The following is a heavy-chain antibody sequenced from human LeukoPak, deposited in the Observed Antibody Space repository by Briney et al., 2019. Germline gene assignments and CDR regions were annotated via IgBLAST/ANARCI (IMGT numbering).Heavy chain of an antibody. V-gene: IGHV4-59*08. CDR3: ARQHTSGWYNWFDP. Sequence: SETLSLTCTVSGGSISSYYWSWIRQPPGKGLEWIGDIYYSGSANYNPSLKSRVTISVDTSKNQFSLNLTSVTAADTAVYYCARQHTSGWYNWFDPWGQGTLVTVSS. D-gene: IGHD6-19*01. CDR2: IYYSGSA. CDR1: GGSISSYY. J-gene: IGHJ5*02.